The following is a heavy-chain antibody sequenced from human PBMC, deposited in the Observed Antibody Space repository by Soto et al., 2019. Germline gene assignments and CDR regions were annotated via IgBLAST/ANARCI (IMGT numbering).Heavy chain of an antibody. CDR3: AKTQVTTSYYYYYMDV. CDR2: ISYDGSNK. J-gene: IGHJ6*03. CDR1: GFTFSSYG. Sequence: GGSLRLSCAASGFTFSSYGMHWVRQAPGKGLEWVAVISYDGSNKYYADSVKGRFTISRDNSKNTLYLQMNSLRAEDTAVYYCAKTQVTTSYYYYYMDVWGKGTTVTVSS. V-gene: IGHV3-30*18. D-gene: IGHD4-17*01.